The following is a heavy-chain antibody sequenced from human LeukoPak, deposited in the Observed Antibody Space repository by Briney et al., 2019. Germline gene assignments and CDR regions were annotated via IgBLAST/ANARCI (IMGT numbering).Heavy chain of an antibody. Sequence: GGSLRLSCAGSGFPFSNYWMAWVRQAPGKGLEWVANMKEDGGEINYVDSVKGRFTISRDNAKNSLDPQMNSLRLDDTAVYYCVRDRGYSTFDYWGQGTLVIVSS. D-gene: IGHD4-23*01. J-gene: IGHJ4*02. CDR3: VRDRGYSTFDY. V-gene: IGHV3-7*01. CDR2: MKEDGGEI. CDR1: GFPFSNYW.